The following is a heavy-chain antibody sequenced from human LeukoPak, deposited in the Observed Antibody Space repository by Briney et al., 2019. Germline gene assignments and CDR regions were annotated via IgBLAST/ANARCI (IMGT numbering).Heavy chain of an antibody. CDR1: GGSISSYS. CDR2: IHYTGNT. D-gene: IGHD1-26*01. V-gene: IGHV4-59*01. J-gene: IGHJ4*02. CDR3: ARVPGGSYFDY. Sequence: PSETLSLTCSVSGGSISSYSWSWIRQPPGKGLEWIGYIHYTGNTKYNPSLKSRVTISVDTSKNQFSLKLSSVTAADTAVYYCARVPGGSYFDYWGQGTLVTVSP.